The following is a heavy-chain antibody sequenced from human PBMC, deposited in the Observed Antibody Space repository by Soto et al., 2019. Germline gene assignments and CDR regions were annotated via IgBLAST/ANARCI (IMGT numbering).Heavy chain of an antibody. D-gene: IGHD5-18*01. CDR2: IYYSGST. CDR3: ARARPLTGYSYGYHYFDY. J-gene: IGHJ4*02. V-gene: IGHV4-31*03. CDR1: GGSISSGGYY. Sequence: KTSETLSLTCTVSGGSISSGGYYWSWIRQHPGKGLEWIGYIYYSGSTYYNPSLKSRVTISVDTSKNQFSLKLSSVTAADTAVYYCARARPLTGYSYGYHYFDYWGQGTLVTVSS.